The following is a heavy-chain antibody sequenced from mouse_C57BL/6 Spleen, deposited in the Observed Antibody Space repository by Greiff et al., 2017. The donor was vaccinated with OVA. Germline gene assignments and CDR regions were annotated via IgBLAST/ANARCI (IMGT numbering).Heavy chain of an antibody. Sequence: VQLQQPGAELVKPGASVKMSCKASGYTFTSYWITWVKQRPGQGLEWIGDIYPGSGSTNYNEKFKSKATLTVDTSSSTAYMQLSSLTSEDSAVYYCARSNYYDFYYAMDYWGQGTSVTVSS. CDR1: GYTFTSYW. CDR2: IYPGSGST. CDR3: ARSNYYDFYYAMDY. D-gene: IGHD2-4*01. V-gene: IGHV1-55*01. J-gene: IGHJ4*01.